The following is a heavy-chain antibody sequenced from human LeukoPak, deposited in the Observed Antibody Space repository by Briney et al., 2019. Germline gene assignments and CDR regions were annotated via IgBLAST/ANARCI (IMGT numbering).Heavy chain of an antibody. CDR2: ISGSGENT. J-gene: IGHJ6*03. D-gene: IGHD5-12*01. CDR1: GIIFSDYA. Sequence: PGGTLRLSCVASGIIFSDYAMSWVRQAPGKGLEWVSGISGSGENTYYADSVKGRFTISRDNAKNTMFPQMSSLRAEDTAVYYCAKGGVATIGTNYFYYFMDVWGKGTTATISS. CDR3: AKGGVATIGTNYFYYFMDV. V-gene: IGHV3-23*01.